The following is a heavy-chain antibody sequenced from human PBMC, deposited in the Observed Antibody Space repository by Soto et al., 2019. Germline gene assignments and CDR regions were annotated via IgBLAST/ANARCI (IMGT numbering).Heavy chain of an antibody. CDR3: ARGPLIRIAVAGTRNWFDP. CDR1: GYTFTSYA. V-gene: IGHV1-3*01. J-gene: IGHJ5*02. Sequence: ASVKVSCKASGYTFTSYAMHWVRQAPGQRLEWMGWINAGNGNTKYSQKFQGRVTITRDTSASTAYMELSSLRSEDTAVYYCARGPLIRIAVAGTRNWFDPWGQGTLVTVS. CDR2: INAGNGNT. D-gene: IGHD6-19*01.